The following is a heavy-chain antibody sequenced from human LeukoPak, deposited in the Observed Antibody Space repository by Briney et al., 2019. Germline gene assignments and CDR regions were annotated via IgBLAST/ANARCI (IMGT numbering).Heavy chain of an antibody. CDR3: ARRLSNDY. CDR2: IYYSGST. Sequence: PSETLSLTCTVSGGSICSSSYYWGWIRQPPGKGLEWIGSIYYSGSTYYNPSLKSRVTISVDTSKNQFSLKLSSVTAADTAVYYCARRLSNDYWGQGTLVTVSS. J-gene: IGHJ4*02. V-gene: IGHV4-39*01. D-gene: IGHD5/OR15-5a*01. CDR1: GGSICSSSYY.